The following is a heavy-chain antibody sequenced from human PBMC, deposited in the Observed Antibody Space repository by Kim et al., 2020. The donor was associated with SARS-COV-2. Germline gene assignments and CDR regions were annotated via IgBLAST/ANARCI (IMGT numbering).Heavy chain of an antibody. CDR3: ARLTHDTSGYVDG. CDR1: DDSISSRVNY. CDR2: VYHTGTT. D-gene: IGHD3-22*01. Sequence: SETLSLTCTVSDDSISSRVNYWGWIRQPPGKGLEWIGSVYHTGTTYDSPSLKSRVTVSVDTSKNEFSLKVTSVTAADTAVYFCARLTHDTSGYVDGWGQGTLVTVPS. V-gene: IGHV4-39*01. J-gene: IGHJ4*02.